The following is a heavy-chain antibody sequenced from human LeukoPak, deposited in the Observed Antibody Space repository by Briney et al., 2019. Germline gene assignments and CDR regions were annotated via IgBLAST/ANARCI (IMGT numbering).Heavy chain of an antibody. D-gene: IGHD1-1*01. J-gene: IGHJ5*02. CDR2: IYYSGST. Sequence: SETLSLTCTVSGGSISSSSYYWGWIRQPRGKGLEWIGSIYYSGSTYYNPSLKSRVTISVDTSKNQFSLKLSSVTAADTAVYYCARRGLENWFDPWGQGTLVTVSS. CDR3: ARRGLENWFDP. V-gene: IGHV4-39*01. CDR1: GGSISSSSYY.